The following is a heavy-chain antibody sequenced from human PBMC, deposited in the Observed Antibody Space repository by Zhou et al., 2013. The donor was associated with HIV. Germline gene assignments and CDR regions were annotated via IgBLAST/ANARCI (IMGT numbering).Heavy chain of an antibody. CDR3: ARASTGYDILTGYRYYYYGMDV. CDR1: GGTFSSYA. V-gene: IGHV1-69*05. CDR2: IIPIFGTA. Sequence: QVQLVQSGAEVKKPGSSVKVSCKASGGTFSSYAISWVRQAPGQGLEWMGGIIPIFGTANYAQKFQGRVTITTDESTSTAYMELSSLRSEDTAVYYCARASTGYDILTGYRYYYYGMDVWGQGTTVTVSS. J-gene: IGHJ6*02. D-gene: IGHD3-9*01.